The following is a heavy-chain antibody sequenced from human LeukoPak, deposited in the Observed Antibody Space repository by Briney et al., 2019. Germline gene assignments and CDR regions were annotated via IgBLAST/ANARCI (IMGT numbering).Heavy chain of an antibody. V-gene: IGHV3-66*01. J-gene: IGHJ4*02. D-gene: IGHD3-10*01. CDR1: GGSLTAYQ. CDR2: IYSGGST. CDR3: ARVASRTVLRGPIDY. Sequence: HPSETLSLTCDVHGGSLTAYQWNWIRQSPGKGLEWVSVIYSGGSTYYADSVKDRFTISRDNAKNTLYLQMNSLRAEDTAVYYCARVASRTVLRGPIDYWGQGTLVTVSS.